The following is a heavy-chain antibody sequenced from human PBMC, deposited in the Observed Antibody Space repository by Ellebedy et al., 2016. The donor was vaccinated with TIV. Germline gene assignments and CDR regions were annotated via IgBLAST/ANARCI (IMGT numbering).Heavy chain of an antibody. J-gene: IGHJ6*02. V-gene: IGHV3-30*02. CDR3: ASTLRYGYGMDV. Sequence: GESLKISCAASGFTFSSYGMHWVRQAPGKGLEWVAFIRYDGSNKYYADSVKGRFTIYRDNAKNSLFLQMNGLRAEDTAVYYCASTLRYGYGMDVWGQGTTVTVSS. D-gene: IGHD3-9*01. CDR2: IRYDGSNK. CDR1: GFTFSSYG.